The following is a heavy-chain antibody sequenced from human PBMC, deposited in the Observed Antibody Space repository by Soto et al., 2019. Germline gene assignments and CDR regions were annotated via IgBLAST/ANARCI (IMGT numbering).Heavy chain of an antibody. CDR3: TRGSDAYKNGY. CDR2: IHYSGST. V-gene: IGHV4-61*03. Sequence: QVQLQESGPGLVKPSETLSLTCTVPGGSVSIGTYYWSWIRQPPGQGLEWIGFIHYSGSTNYNPSLESRVTMSVDTSKNHFSLKLTSVNAADTAVYYCTRGSDAYKNGYWGQGTLVTVSS. J-gene: IGHJ4*02. D-gene: IGHD2-15*01. CDR1: GGSVSIGTYY.